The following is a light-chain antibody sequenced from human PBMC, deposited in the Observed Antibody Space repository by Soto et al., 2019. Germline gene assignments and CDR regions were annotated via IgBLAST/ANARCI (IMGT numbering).Light chain of an antibody. V-gene: IGLV2-14*01. CDR3: TSYTRDTTYV. CDR2: GVN. CDR1: YSDIGTYDS. Sequence: QSALSQPASVSGSPGQSITVSCTGTYSDIGTYDSVSWYQHHPGRAPKLLIFGVNRRPSGISYRLSASKSGNTASLTISGLQAEDEADYYCTSYTRDTTYVFGTGTKV. J-gene: IGLJ1*01.